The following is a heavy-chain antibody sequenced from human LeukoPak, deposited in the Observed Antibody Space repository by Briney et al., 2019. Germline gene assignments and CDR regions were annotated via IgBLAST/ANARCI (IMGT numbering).Heavy chain of an antibody. V-gene: IGHV3-23*01. CDR1: GFTFSSYA. J-gene: IGHJ4*02. D-gene: IGHD3-22*01. CDR2: ISGSGGSI. CDR3: AKDGPYDSSGYYYGGYFDY. Sequence: GGSLRLSCAASGFTFSSYAMSWVRQAPGKGLEWVSAISGSGGSIYYADPVKGRFTISRDNSKNTLYLQMNSLRAEDTAVYYCAKDGPYDSSGYYYGGYFDYWGQGTLVTVSS.